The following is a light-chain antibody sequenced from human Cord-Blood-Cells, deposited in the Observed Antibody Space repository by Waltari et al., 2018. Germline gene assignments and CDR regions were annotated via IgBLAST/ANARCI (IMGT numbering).Light chain of an antibody. CDR2: ASS. Sequence: IQMTQSPSSLSASVGDRVTITCRASQGISNYLSWYQQKPGKVPKLLIYASSTLQSGVPSRFSGSRSGTDFTLTNSSLQPEDVATYYCQKYNSAPQTFGPGTKVDIK. CDR1: QGISNY. CDR3: QKYNSAPQT. J-gene: IGKJ3*01. V-gene: IGKV1-27*01.